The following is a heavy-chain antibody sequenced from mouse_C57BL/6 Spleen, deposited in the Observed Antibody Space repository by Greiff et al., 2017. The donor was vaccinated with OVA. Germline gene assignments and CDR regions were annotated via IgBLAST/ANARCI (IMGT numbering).Heavy chain of an antibody. CDR2: IDPSDSYT. CDR3: ARSRYYGVRGNYYAMDD. CDR1: GYTFTSYW. D-gene: IGHD1-2*01. Sequence: VQLQQPGAELVMPGASVKLSCKASGYTFTSYWLHWVKQRPGQGLEWIGEIDPSDSYTNYNQKFKGKSTFTGDKSNSPPYMQLSSMTSEEAAVYYCARSRYYGVRGNYYAMDDRGQGTSVTAAS. V-gene: IGHV1-69*01. J-gene: IGHJ4*01.